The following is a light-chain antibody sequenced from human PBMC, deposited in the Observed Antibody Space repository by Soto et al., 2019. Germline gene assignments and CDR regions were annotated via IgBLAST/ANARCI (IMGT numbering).Light chain of an antibody. CDR1: SSDVGGYNY. Sequence: QSVLTQPPSASGSPGQSVTISCTGTSSDVGGYNYVSWYQQHPGKAPKLMIYEVIRRPSGVPGRFSGSKSGSTASLTVSGLQAEDEADYYCSSYTSSSTVVFGGGTKVTVL. CDR3: SSYTSSSTVV. CDR2: EVI. V-gene: IGLV2-8*01. J-gene: IGLJ2*01.